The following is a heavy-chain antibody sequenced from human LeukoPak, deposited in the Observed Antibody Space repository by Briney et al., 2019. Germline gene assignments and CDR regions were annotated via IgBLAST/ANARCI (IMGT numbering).Heavy chain of an antibody. CDR2: INPSGGST. Sequence: GASVRVSCKASGYTFTTYYMHWGRQSPGQGLECMGRINPSGGSTSYAQKFQGRVTITRDMSTSTDYMELSSLRSEDTAVYYCARDNSVEDTAWCFDPWGQGTLVTVSS. CDR3: ARDNSVEDTAWCFDP. CDR1: GYTFTTYY. D-gene: IGHD2-15*01. V-gene: IGHV1-46*01. J-gene: IGHJ5*02.